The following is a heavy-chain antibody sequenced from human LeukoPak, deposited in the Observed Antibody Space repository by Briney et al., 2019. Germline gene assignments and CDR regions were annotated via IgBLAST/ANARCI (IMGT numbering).Heavy chain of an antibody. V-gene: IGHV4-59*01. CDR1: GGSISSYY. CDR2: TYYSGST. CDR3: ARARYYYDSRSAFDI. J-gene: IGHJ3*02. Sequence: PSETLSLTCTVSGGSISSYYWSWIRRPPGKGLEWIGYTYYSGSTNYNPSLKSRVTISVDTSKNQFSLKLSSVTAADTAVYYCARARYYYDSRSAFDIWGQGTMVTVSS. D-gene: IGHD3-22*01.